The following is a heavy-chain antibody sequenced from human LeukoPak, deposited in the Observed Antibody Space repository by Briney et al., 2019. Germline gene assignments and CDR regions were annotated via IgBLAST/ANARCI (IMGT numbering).Heavy chain of an antibody. Sequence: SETLSLTCTVSGGSISSGSYYWSWIRQPPGKGLEWIGSIYYSGSTYYNPSLKSRVTISVDTSKNQFSLKLSSVTAADTAVYYCARDGVVESYFDYWGQGTLVTVSS. V-gene: IGHV4-39*07. CDR2: IYYSGST. D-gene: IGHD3-22*01. J-gene: IGHJ4*02. CDR1: GGSISSGSYY. CDR3: ARDGVVESYFDY.